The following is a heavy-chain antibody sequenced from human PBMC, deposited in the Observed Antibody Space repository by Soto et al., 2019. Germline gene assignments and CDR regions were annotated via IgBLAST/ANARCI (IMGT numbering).Heavy chain of an antibody. Sequence: PGGSLRLSCAASGFTFSSYSMNWVRQAPGKGLEWVSSISSSSSYIYYADSVKGRFTISRDNAKNSLYLQMNSLRAEDTAVYYCARVGYSSGWLRNWGQGTLVTVSS. CDR2: ISSSSSYI. V-gene: IGHV3-21*01. D-gene: IGHD6-19*01. CDR1: GFTFSSYS. J-gene: IGHJ4*02. CDR3: ARVGYSSGWLRN.